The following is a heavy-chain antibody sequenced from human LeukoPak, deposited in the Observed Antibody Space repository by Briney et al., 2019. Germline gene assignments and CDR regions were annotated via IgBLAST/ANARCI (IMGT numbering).Heavy chain of an antibody. J-gene: IGHJ3*02. CDR1: GFNFSIYS. V-gene: IGHV3-48*01. D-gene: IGHD3-16*01. Sequence: GGSLRLSCAASGFNFSIYSMNWVRQAPGKGLEWVSYISSSTGTIYYVDSVKGRFTISRDNAKNSLYLQMNSLRAEDTAIYYCVRVGGAFDIWGQGTMVTVSS. CDR2: ISSSTGTI. CDR3: VRVGGAFDI.